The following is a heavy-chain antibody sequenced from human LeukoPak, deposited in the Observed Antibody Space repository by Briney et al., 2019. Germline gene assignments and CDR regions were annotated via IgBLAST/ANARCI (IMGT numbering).Heavy chain of an antibody. CDR1: GGSFSGYY. D-gene: IGHD2-2*01. Sequence: SETLSLTCAVYGGSFSGYYWSWIRQPPGKGLEWIGEINHSGSNTYHPSLKRRVTISVETSKNQFSLKLRSVTAADTAVYYCARGAVVVPAAMEVPNWFDPWGQGTLVTVSS. J-gene: IGHJ5*02. V-gene: IGHV4-34*01. CDR3: ARGAVVVPAAMEVPNWFDP. CDR2: INHSGSN.